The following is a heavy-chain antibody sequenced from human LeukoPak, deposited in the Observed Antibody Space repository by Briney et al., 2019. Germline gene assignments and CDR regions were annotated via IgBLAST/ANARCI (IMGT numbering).Heavy chain of an antibody. V-gene: IGHV3-7*01. D-gene: IGHD5/OR15-5a*01. J-gene: IGHJ4*02. CDR1: GFTFSSYS. Sequence: PGGSLRLSCAASGFTFSSYSMNWVRQAPGKGLEGVANINEDGSVKYYADTVKGRFTISRDNARNSVFLQMNSLRAEDTDVYQCVRDKVSGPTLLDHWGQGTLVTVSS. CDR2: INEDGSVK. CDR3: VRDKVSGPTLLDH.